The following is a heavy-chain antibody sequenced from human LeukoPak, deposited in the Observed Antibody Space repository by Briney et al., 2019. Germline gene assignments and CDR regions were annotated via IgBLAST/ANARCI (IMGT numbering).Heavy chain of an antibody. CDR2: IWKDGSDE. CDR1: GFTFGDFG. Sequence: GGSLRLSCAAAGFTFGDFGMHWVRQAPGKGLEWVALIWKDGSDEFYADSVKGQFTISRDNSRNTLSLQMNSLRGEDTAVYYCAREEAFQLEASLDQWGQGTLVTVSS. J-gene: IGHJ4*02. D-gene: IGHD3-3*01. CDR3: AREEAFQLEASLDQ. V-gene: IGHV3-33*01.